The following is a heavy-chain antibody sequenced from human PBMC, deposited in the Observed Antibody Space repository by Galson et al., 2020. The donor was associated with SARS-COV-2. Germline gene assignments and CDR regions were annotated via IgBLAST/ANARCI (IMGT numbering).Heavy chain of an antibody. CDR3: ARTGTPHYYYSYYMDV. V-gene: IGHV3-21*06. J-gene: IGHJ6*03. CDR2: ITTYSTYI. D-gene: IGHD6-13*01. Sequence: GESLKISCAASGFTFSSYTMNWVRQVPGKGLEWVSSITTYSTYINYADSVKGRFTISRDNAENSLYLQMNSLRAGDTAVYFCARTGTPHYYYSYYMDVWGKGTTVTVSS. CDR1: GFTFSSYT.